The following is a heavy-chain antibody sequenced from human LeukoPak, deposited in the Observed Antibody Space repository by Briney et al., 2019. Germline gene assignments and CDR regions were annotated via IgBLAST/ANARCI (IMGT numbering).Heavy chain of an antibody. Sequence: GGSMRLSSAASGFTFSSYGMRWVRPAPGGGLVWGAFTRSDGRNTHYGDSVQGRFTISRDNSRNTLYLQMNSLRVEDAAMYYAAKYWSAGWSNWFDSWGPGSLVTVSS. CDR3: AKYWSAGWSNWFDS. J-gene: IGHJ5*01. CDR2: TRSDGRNT. V-gene: IGHV3-30*02. D-gene: IGHD3-3*01. CDR1: GFTFSSYG.